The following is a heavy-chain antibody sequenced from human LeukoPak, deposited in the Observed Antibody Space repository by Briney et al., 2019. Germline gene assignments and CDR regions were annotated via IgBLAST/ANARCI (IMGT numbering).Heavy chain of an antibody. CDR3: ARGTVGATNDY. CDR2: IYPGDSDT. D-gene: IGHD1-26*01. CDR1: GYTFSIYW. J-gene: IGHJ4*02. Sequence: GESLKISCEVSGYTFSIYWIGWVRQMPGKGLEWMGIIYPGDSDTRYSPSFQGQVTISADKSISTAYLQWSSLKASDTAMYYCARGTVGATNDYWGQGTLVTVSS. V-gene: IGHV5-51*01.